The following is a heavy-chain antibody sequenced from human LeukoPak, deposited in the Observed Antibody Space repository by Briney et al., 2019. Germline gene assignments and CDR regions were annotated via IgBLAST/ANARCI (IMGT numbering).Heavy chain of an antibody. V-gene: IGHV1-2*02. Sequence: ASVKVSCKASGYTFTGYYMHWVRQAPGQGLEWMGWINPNSGGTNYAQKFQGRVTMTRDTSISTAYMELSRLRSDDTAVYYCARGVSGTYYYYYMDVWGKGTTVTISS. CDR3: ARGVSGTYYYYYMDV. J-gene: IGHJ6*03. D-gene: IGHD3-16*01. CDR1: GYTFTGYY. CDR2: INPNSGGT.